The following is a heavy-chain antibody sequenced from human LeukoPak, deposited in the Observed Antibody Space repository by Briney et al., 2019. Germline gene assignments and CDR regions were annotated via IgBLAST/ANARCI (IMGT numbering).Heavy chain of an antibody. J-gene: IGHJ4*02. CDR1: GGSFSGYY. D-gene: IGHD1-26*01. CDR2: INHSEST. CDR3: ARVDSGSYYALDY. Sequence: SETLSLTCAVYGGSFSGYYWSWIRQPPGKGLEWIGEINHSESTNYNPSLKSRVTISVDTSKNQFSLKLSSVTAADTAVYYCARVDSGSYYALDYWGQGTLVTVSS. V-gene: IGHV4-34*01.